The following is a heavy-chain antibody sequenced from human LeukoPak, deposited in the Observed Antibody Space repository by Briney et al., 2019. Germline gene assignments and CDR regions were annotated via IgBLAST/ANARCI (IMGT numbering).Heavy chain of an antibody. CDR3: ARYREVGATVDY. CDR1: GDSITTTNYY. CDR2: IFYSGST. Sequence: SGTLSLTCTVSGDSITTTNYYWGWIRQPPGKGLEWIGNIFYSGSTYYSPSLKSRVTISGDTSKNQFSLKLSSVTAADTAVYYCARYREVGATVDYWGQGTLVTVSS. V-gene: IGHV4-39*07. D-gene: IGHD1-26*01. J-gene: IGHJ4*02.